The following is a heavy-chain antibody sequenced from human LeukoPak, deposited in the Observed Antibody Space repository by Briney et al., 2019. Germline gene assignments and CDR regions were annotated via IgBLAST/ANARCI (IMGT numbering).Heavy chain of an antibody. V-gene: IGHV4-39*01. J-gene: IGHJ4*02. D-gene: IGHD4-17*01. CDR1: GGSISSGDYY. Sequence: SETLSLTCTVTGGSISSGDYYWSWLRQPPEKGLEWIESIYYSGSTYYNASFNSRVTMSVDRSKDQFSLNLTSVTATDTAVYYCARHFYGDYVFDYWGKGTLVTVSS. CDR3: ARHFYGDYVFDY. CDR2: IYYSGST.